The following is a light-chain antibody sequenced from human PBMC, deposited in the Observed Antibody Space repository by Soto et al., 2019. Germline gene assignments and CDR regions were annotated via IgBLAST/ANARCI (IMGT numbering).Light chain of an antibody. CDR3: SSYRSSNTVV. V-gene: IGLV2-14*01. Sequence: QSALTQPASVSGSPGQSITISCTGTSSDVGDYKYVSWYQQYPGKAPKLMIYDVNNRFSGVSNRFSGSKSGNTASLTISGLQAEDEADYYCSSYRSSNTVVFGGGTKLTVL. J-gene: IGLJ2*01. CDR1: SSDVGDYKY. CDR2: DVN.